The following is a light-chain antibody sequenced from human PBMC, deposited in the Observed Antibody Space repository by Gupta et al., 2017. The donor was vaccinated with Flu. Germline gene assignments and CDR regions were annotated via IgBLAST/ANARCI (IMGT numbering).Light chain of an antibody. V-gene: IGKV4-1*01. J-gene: IGKJ4*01. CDR1: QSVLYTSNNKNY. CDR3: QQYHSTPLT. Sequence: DIVMTQSPDSLAVSLGERATINCKSSQSVLYTSNNKNYLAWYQQKPGQAPNLLIYWASTRESGVPDRFSGRGSGTDFTLTISSLQAEDVAVYYCQQYHSTPLTFGGGTKVEIK. CDR2: WAS.